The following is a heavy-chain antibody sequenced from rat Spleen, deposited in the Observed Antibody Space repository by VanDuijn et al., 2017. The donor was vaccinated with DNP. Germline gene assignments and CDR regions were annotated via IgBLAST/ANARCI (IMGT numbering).Heavy chain of an antibody. V-gene: IGHV5-31*01. CDR2: ITSSGGST. Sequence: EVQLVESGGGLVQPGRSLKLSCVASGFTFNNYWMTWIRQVPGKGLGWDASITSSGGSTYYPDSMKGRFTISRDNAKNTLYLQMNSLRSEDTATYYCARDREDHNWFAYWGQGVMVTVSS. J-gene: IGHJ2*01. D-gene: IGHD1-11*01. CDR1: GFTFNNYW. CDR3: ARDREDHNWFAY.